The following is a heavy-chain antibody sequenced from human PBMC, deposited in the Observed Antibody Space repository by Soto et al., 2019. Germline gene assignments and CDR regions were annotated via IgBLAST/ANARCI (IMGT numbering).Heavy chain of an antibody. D-gene: IGHD2-15*01. CDR1: GFTVSSNY. CDR3: ARSRITKGLFDY. Sequence: GGSLRLSCAASGFTVSSNYMSWVRQAPGKGLEWVSVIYSGGSTYYADSVKGRFTISRDKSKNTLYLQMNSLRAEDTAVYYCARSRITKGLFDYWGQGTLVTVSS. CDR2: IYSGGST. V-gene: IGHV3-53*01. J-gene: IGHJ4*02.